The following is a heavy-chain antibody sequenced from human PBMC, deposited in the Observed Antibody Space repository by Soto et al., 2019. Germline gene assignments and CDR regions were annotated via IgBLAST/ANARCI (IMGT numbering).Heavy chain of an antibody. Sequence: QVQLQESGPGLVKPSQTLSLTCTVSGGSISSGDYYWSWIRQPPGKGLEWIGYIYYSGSTYYNPSLKSRVTISVDTSKNQFSLKLSSVTAADAAVYYCARRPRGKLGIRPFDYWGQGTLVTVSS. CDR3: ARRPRGKLGIRPFDY. CDR1: GGSISSGDYY. CDR2: IYYSGST. J-gene: IGHJ4*02. D-gene: IGHD7-27*01. V-gene: IGHV4-30-4*01.